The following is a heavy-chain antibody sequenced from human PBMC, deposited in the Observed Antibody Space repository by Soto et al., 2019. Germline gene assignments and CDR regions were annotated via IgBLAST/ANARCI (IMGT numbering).Heavy chain of an antibody. Sequence: GGSLRLSCAASGFTFSSYGMRWVRQAPGKGLEWVAVISYDGSNKYYADSVKGRFTISRDNSKNTLYLQMNSLRAEDTAVYYCAKDLGSSWPEFAYWGQGTLVTVSS. V-gene: IGHV3-30*18. D-gene: IGHD6-13*01. J-gene: IGHJ4*02. CDR3: AKDLGSSWPEFAY. CDR2: ISYDGSNK. CDR1: GFTFSSYG.